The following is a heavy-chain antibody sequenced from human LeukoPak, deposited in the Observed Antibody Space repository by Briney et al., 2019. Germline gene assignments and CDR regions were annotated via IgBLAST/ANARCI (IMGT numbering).Heavy chain of an antibody. J-gene: IGHJ4*02. Sequence: PSETLSLTCTVSGGSISSGGYYWSWIRQPPGKGLEWIGYIYHSGSTYYNPSLKSRVTISVDRSKNQFSLKLSSVTAADTAVYYCARGGIVGATRGYFDYWGQGTLVTVSS. CDR3: ARGGIVGATRGYFDY. D-gene: IGHD1-26*01. V-gene: IGHV4-30-2*01. CDR1: GGSISSGGYY. CDR2: IYHSGST.